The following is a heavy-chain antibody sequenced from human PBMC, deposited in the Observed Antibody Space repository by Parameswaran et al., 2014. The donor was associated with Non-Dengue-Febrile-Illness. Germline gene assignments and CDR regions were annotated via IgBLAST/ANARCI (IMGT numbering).Heavy chain of an antibody. CDR2: QSYGST. CDR3: ARGSLMRYYYDSSGPTQPDAFDI. D-gene: IGHD3-22*01. Sequence: RWIRQPQEGAGVDWGNQSYGSTNYNPSLKSRVTISVDTSKNQFSLKLSSVTAADTAVYYCARGSLMRYYYDSSGPTQPDAFDIWGQGTMVTVSS. J-gene: IGHJ3*02. V-gene: IGHV4-34*01.